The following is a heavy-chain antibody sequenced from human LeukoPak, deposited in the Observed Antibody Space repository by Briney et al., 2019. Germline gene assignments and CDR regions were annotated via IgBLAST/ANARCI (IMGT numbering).Heavy chain of an antibody. D-gene: IGHD3-16*02. CDR1: GLSISGQW. Sequence: PGESLRLSCVASGLSISGQWMNWVRPAPGPGLGWVANIKHDGSEEYYVDSVKGRFTVSRDDGRNSVSLQMNSVRAEDTAVYYCGYTNNFYHWGQGTLVVVSS. CDR2: IKHDGSEE. J-gene: IGHJ4*02. CDR3: GYTNNFYH. V-gene: IGHV3-7*01.